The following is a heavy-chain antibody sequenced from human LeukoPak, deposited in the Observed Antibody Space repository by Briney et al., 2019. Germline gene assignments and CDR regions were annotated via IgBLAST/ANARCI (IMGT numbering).Heavy chain of an antibody. CDR1: GFTFSSYA. V-gene: IGHV3-30*04. CDR2: ISYDGSNK. D-gene: IGHD6-19*01. CDR3: ARDVSSGWLDY. J-gene: IGHJ4*02. Sequence: GRSLRLSCAASGFTFSSYAMHWVRQAPGKGLEWVAVISYDGSNKYYADSVKGRFTISRDNSKNTLYLQMNSLRAEDTAVYYCARDVSSGWLDYWGQGTLVTVSS.